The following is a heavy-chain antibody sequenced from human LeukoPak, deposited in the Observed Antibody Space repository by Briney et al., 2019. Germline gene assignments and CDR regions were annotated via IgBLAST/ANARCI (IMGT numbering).Heavy chain of an antibody. CDR2: IYHSGST. J-gene: IGHJ4*02. CDR1: GYSISSGYY. Sequence: PETLSLTCAVSGYSISSGYYWGWIRPPPGKGLEWIGSIYHSGSTYYNPSLKSRVTISVDTSKNQFSLKLSSVTAADTAVYYCARVSAHYDILTGYLYYFDYWGQGTLVTVSS. CDR3: ARVSAHYDILTGYLYYFDY. D-gene: IGHD3-9*01. V-gene: IGHV4-38-2*01.